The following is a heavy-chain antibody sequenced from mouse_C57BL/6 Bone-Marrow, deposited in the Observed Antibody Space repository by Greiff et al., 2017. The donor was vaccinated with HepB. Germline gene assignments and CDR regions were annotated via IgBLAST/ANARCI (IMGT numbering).Heavy chain of an antibody. CDR2: ISSGSSTI. CDR1: GFTFSDYG. J-gene: IGHJ3*01. D-gene: IGHD1-1*01. Sequence: EVKVVESGGGLVKPGGSLKLSCAASGFTFSDYGMHWVRQAPEKGLEWVAYISSGSSTIYYADTVKGRFTISRDNAKNTLFLQMTSLRSEDTAMYYCARNYYGSSYPAWFAYWGQGTLVTVSA. CDR3: ARNYYGSSYPAWFAY. V-gene: IGHV5-17*01.